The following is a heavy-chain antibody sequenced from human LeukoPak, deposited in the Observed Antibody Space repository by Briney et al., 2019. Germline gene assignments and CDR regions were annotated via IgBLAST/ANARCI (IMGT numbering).Heavy chain of an antibody. CDR2: IYPGDSDT. CDR3: ARRSPSAEYFQH. Sequence: GESLKISCKGSGYSFTTYWIAWVRQMPGKGLEWMGIIYPGDSDTRYSLSFQGQVTISADKSISTAYLQWSSLKASDTAIYYCARRSPSAEYFQHWGQGTLVTVSS. CDR1: GYSFTTYW. V-gene: IGHV5-51*01. J-gene: IGHJ1*01.